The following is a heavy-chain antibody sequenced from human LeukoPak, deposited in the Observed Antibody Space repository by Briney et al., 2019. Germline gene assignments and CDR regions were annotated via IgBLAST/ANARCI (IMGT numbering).Heavy chain of an antibody. J-gene: IGHJ4*02. CDR3: ARSYYPDY. CDR2: ISSSGSTI. Sequence: AGGSLRLSCAASGFTFSSYEMNWVRQAPGKGLEWVSYISSSGSTIYYADSVKGRFAISRDNAKNSLYLHMNSLRAEDTAVYYCARSYYPDYWGQGTLVTVSS. CDR1: GFTFSSYE. D-gene: IGHD3-10*01. V-gene: IGHV3-48*03.